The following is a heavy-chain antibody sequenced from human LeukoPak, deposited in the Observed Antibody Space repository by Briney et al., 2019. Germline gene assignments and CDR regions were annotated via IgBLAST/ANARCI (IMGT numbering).Heavy chain of an antibody. CDR1: GFTFSSYA. CDR3: AKGDSIAARPRYFDY. J-gene: IGHJ4*02. V-gene: IGHV3-23*01. D-gene: IGHD6-6*01. CDR2: ISGSGGST. Sequence: GGSLRLSCAASGFTFSSYAMSWVRQAPGRGLGGVSHISGSGGSTYYADSVKGRFTISRDNTKNTQYLQMNSLRAEDTAVYYCAKGDSIAARPRYFDYWGQGTLVTVSS.